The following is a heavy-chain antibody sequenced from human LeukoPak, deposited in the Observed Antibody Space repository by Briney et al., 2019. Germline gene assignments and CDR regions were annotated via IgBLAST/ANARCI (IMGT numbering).Heavy chain of an antibody. V-gene: IGHV4-59*01. J-gene: IGHJ6*03. CDR1: GGSISSYY. D-gene: IGHD3-3*01. CDR2: IYYSGST. CDR3: ARDPGTYYDLWSGRYYYYYMDV. Sequence: SETLSLTCTVSGGSISSYYWSWIRQPPGKGLEWIGYIYYSGSTNYNPSLKSRVTISVDTSKNQFSLKLSSVTAADTAVYYCARDPGTYYDLWSGRYYYYYMDVWGKGTTVTVSS.